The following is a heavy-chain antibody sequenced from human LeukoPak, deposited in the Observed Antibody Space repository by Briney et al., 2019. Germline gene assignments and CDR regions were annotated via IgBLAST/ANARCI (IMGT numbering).Heavy chain of an antibody. V-gene: IGHV3-23*01. Sequence: GGSLRLSCAASGFTFSNYAMSWVRQAPGKGLEWVSGISGSGGSTYYADSVKGRFTISRDNAKNSLYLQMNSLRAEDTAVYYCARDGVTYSSSWYGNWFDPWGQGTLVTVSS. J-gene: IGHJ5*02. D-gene: IGHD6-13*01. CDR1: GFTFSNYA. CDR2: ISGSGGST. CDR3: ARDGVTYSSSWYGNWFDP.